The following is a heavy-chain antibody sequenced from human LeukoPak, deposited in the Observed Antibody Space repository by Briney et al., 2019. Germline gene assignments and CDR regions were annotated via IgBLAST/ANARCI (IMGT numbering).Heavy chain of an antibody. CDR2: INHSGST. CDR3: ARSQTGGTFDY. V-gene: IGHV4-34*01. CDR1: GGSFSGYY. D-gene: IGHD1-26*01. Sequence: SETLSLTCAVYGGSFSGYYWSWIRQPPGKGLEWIGEINHSGSTNYNPSLKSRVTISVDTSKNQFSLKLSSVTAADTAVYYCARSQTGGTFDYWGQGALVTVSS. J-gene: IGHJ4*02.